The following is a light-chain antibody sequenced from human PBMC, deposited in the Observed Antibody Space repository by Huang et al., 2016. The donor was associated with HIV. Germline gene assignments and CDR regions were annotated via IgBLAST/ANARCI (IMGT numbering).Light chain of an antibody. CDR2: WAS. J-gene: IGKJ1*01. V-gene: IGKV4-1*01. CDR1: QSILYSSNNQSY. Sequence: DIVMTQSPDSLAVSLGERATINCKSSQSILYSSNNQSYVAWYQQKSGQPPKLLIYWASTRESGVPDRFSGGGSGTDFTLTISSLQAEDVAVYYCQQYYSSPWTFGQGTKVEIK. CDR3: QQYYSSPWT.